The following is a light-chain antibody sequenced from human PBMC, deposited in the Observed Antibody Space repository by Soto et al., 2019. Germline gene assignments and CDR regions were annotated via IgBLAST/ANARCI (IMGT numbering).Light chain of an antibody. J-gene: IGKJ4*01. V-gene: IGKV1-33*01. Sequence: DIQMTQSPSSLSASVGDRVTITCQASQDISNYLNWYQQKQGKAPKLLIYEASNLETGVPSRFSGSGSATDFTFTISSLQPEDIATYYCQQYDNLPLTLGGGTKVEIK. CDR3: QQYDNLPLT. CDR1: QDISNY. CDR2: EAS.